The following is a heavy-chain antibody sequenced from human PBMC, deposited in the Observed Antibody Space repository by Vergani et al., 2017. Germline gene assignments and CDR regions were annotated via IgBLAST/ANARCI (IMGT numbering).Heavy chain of an antibody. Sequence: QVQLVESGGGVVQPGRSLRLSCAASGFTFSSYGMHWVRQAPGKGLEWVAVIWYDGSNKYYADSVKGRFTISRDNSKNTLYLQMNSLRAEDTAVYYCARARMGTVTMYYYSYGMDVWGQGTTVTVSS. CDR1: GFTFSSYG. CDR2: IWYDGSNK. CDR3: ARARMGTVTMYYYSYGMDV. D-gene: IGHD4-17*01. V-gene: IGHV3-33*01. J-gene: IGHJ6*02.